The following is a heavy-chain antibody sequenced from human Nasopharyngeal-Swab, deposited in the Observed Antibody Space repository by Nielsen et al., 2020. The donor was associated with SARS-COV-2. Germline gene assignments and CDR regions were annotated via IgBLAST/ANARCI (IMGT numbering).Heavy chain of an antibody. V-gene: IGHV1-69*04. J-gene: IGHJ6*02. D-gene: IGHD3-10*01. Sequence: SVKVSCRASGGTFSSYAVSWVRRAPGEGLEGMGRIISILGIANYAQKFQGRVTITADKSTSTAYMELSSLRSEDTAVYYCATSYGSGMRDYYYYGMDVWGQGTTVTVSS. CDR3: ATSYGSGMRDYYYYGMDV. CDR1: GGTFSSYA. CDR2: IISILGIA.